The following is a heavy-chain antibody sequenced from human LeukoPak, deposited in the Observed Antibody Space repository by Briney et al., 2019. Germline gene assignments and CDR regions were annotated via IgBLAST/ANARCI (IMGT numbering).Heavy chain of an antibody. V-gene: IGHV4-39*07. CDR1: GGSISSSTYY. J-gene: IGHJ4*02. CDR3: ARVTFGGVIVFDY. CDR2: IYYSGST. D-gene: IGHD3-16*02. Sequence: SETLSLTCTVSGGSISSSTYYWGWIRQPPGKGLEWIGTIYYSGSTYYNPSLKSRVTISVDTSKNQFSLKLSSVTAADTAVYYCARVTFGGVIVFDYWGQGTLVTVSS.